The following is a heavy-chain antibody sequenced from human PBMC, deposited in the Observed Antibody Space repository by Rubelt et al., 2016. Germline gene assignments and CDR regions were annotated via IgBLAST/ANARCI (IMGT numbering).Heavy chain of an antibody. Sequence: QVQLQQWGAGLLKPSETLSLSCAVYGGSFRDYYWSWIRQSPGKGLEWIGEINHSGSTNVNPSLKSRVTISVDTSKNQFSLKMWAGTAAEAAVCSWAIAKNGYDDPWGQGTLVTVSS. CDR3: AIAKNGYDDP. CDR1: GGSFRDYY. CDR2: INHSGST. J-gene: IGHJ5*02. V-gene: IGHV4-34*01. D-gene: IGHD5-12*01.